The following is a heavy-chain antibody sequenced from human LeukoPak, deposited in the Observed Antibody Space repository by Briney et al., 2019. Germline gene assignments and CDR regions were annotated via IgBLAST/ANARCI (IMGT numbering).Heavy chain of an antibody. CDR2: IVVGSGNT. CDR3: ARDKSSNWWGGIDS. CDR1: GFTFTSSA. J-gene: IGHJ4*02. D-gene: IGHD2-8*02. V-gene: IGHV1-58*02. Sequence: GASVKVSCKASGFTFTSSAMQWVRQARGQRLEWIGWIVVGSGNTNYAQKFQERVTITRDMSTSTAYMELSSLRSEDTAVYYCARDKSSNWWGGIDSWGQGTLVTVSS.